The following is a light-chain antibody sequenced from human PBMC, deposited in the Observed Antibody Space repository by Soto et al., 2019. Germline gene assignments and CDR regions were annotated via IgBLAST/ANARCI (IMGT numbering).Light chain of an antibody. CDR3: QQRSNWPPIT. CDR2: GAS. CDR1: QSVHNF. Sequence: EVVLTQSPATLSLSPGDRAALSCQASQSVHNFLAWYQQKPGQAPRLLIYGASNRAAGIPDRFSGSGSGTDFTLTISSLEHEDFAVYYCQQRSNWPPITFGQGTRLDIK. J-gene: IGKJ5*01. V-gene: IGKV3-11*01.